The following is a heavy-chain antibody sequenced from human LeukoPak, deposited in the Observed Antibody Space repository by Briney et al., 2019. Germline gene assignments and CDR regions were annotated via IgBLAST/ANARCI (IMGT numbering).Heavy chain of an antibody. J-gene: IGHJ4*02. D-gene: IGHD3-10*01. CDR1: GHTFTKFG. CDR3: ARDPSSMVRGVIIYYFDH. CDR2: INPNSGGT. Sequence: ASVKVSCKASGHTFTKFGITWVRQAPGQGLEWMGWINPNSGGTNSAQKFQGRVTMTWDTSVNTAYLEVNSLRSDDTAVYYCARDPSSMVRGVIIYYFDHWGQGTLITVSS. V-gene: IGHV1-2*02.